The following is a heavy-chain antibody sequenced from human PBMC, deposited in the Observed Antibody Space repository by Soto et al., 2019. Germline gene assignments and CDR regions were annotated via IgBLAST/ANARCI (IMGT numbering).Heavy chain of an antibody. Sequence: SETLSLTCTVSGGSISSYYWSWIRQPAGKGLEWIGRIHASGSTNYNPSLNSRVTMSVDTSKNQFSLKLSSVTAADTAVYYCARDRAVTGNDNWFDPWGQGTLVTVSS. CDR1: GGSISSYY. CDR2: IHASGST. J-gene: IGHJ5*02. CDR3: ARDRAVTGNDNWFDP. D-gene: IGHD1-20*01. V-gene: IGHV4-4*07.